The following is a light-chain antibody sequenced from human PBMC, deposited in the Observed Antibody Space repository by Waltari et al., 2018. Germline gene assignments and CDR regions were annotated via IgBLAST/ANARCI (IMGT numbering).Light chain of an antibody. CDR1: SSDAGGYNY. CDR3: SAYAGSGIWV. V-gene: IGLV2-8*01. J-gene: IGLJ3*02. Sequence: QSALTQPPSASGPPGQSVAISCTGTSSDAGGYNYVSWYQQHPGKAPKLMTYEVHKRPPGVPVLFSDSRSGNTASLTVSELQAEDEADYYGSAYAGSGIWVFGGGTRLTVL. CDR2: EVH.